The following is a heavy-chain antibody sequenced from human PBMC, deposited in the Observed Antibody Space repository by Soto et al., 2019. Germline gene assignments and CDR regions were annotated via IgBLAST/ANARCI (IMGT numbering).Heavy chain of an antibody. J-gene: IGHJ4*02. D-gene: IGHD3-10*01. CDR3: ARVNDYYGSSSHDY. V-gene: IGHV4-59*01. CDR2: VSFTGIP. CDR1: GGSISGYY. Sequence: SETLSLTCTVSGGSISGYYWSWVRQPPGRGLEWLGYVSFTGIPNYNPSLKSRVTISVDTSKNQFSLKLTSVTAVDTAVYYCARVNDYYGSSSHDYWGQGALVTVSS.